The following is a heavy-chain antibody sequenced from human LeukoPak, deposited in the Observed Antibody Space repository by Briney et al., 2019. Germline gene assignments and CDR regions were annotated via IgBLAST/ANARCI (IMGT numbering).Heavy chain of an antibody. V-gene: IGHV4-4*02. J-gene: IGHJ5*02. CDR2: IYHSGST. CDR1: GGSISSSNW. D-gene: IGHD4-23*01. CDR3: ARLRWRWFDP. Sequence: SGTLSLTCAVSGGSISSSNWWSWVRQPPGKGLEWIGEIYHSGSTSYNPSLKSRVTISVDTSKNQFSLKLSSVTAADTAVYYCARLRWRWFDPWGQGTLVTVSS.